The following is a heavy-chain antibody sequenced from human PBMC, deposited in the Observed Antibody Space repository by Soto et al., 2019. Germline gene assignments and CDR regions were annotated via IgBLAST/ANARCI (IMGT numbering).Heavy chain of an antibody. Sequence: LSLPYAAWRFTVYSCVMNCVRQAPGKGLEWVSTVSPGGDVSHYTDSVKGRFTISRDNSRGTLHLQMDSLRAEDAAVYFCVRRAITATTNLGAFDVWGQGTVVTVS. CDR2: VSPGGDVS. D-gene: IGHD1-20*01. J-gene: IGHJ3*01. V-gene: IGHV3-23*01. CDR1: RFTVYSCV. CDR3: VRRAITATTNLGAFDV.